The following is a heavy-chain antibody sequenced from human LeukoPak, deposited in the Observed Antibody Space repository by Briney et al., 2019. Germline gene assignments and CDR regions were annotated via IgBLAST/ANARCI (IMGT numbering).Heavy chain of an antibody. V-gene: IGHV4-34*01. CDR1: GGSFSGYY. CDR2: IYHNDIT. Sequence: SETLSLTCAVYGGSFSGYYCSWIRQTPGKGLEWIGYIYHNDITYYNPSLKSRVTISADRSNNQFSLKLTSVTAADTAVYYCARDDYWGQGTLVTVSS. J-gene: IGHJ4*02. CDR3: ARDDY.